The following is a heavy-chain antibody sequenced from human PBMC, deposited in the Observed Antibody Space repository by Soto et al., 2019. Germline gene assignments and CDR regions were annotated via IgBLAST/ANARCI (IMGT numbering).Heavy chain of an antibody. D-gene: IGHD3-16*01. V-gene: IGHV3-23*01. CDR2: VTSGGATT. CDR3: AKDGQGWGLDY. Sequence: EVQLLQSGGGLVQPGGSLRLSCAASGFIFSNYAMNWVRQAPGKGLEWVSLVTSGGATTYYADSVKGRFTISRDNTKNTLYLQVNRMRAEDAAVYCCAKDGQGWGLDYWGQGTLVSVSS. J-gene: IGHJ4*02. CDR1: GFIFSNYA.